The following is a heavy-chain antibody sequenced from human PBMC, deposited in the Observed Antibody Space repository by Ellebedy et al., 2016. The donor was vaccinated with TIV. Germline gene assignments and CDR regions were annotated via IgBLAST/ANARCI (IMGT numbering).Heavy chain of an antibody. J-gene: IGHJ6*02. CDR2: INQSGST. CDR3: ASFKLGDDIWRAPAPRAYPYSGMDV. CDR1: GGSISNYY. Sequence: MPSETLSLTCTVSGGSISNYYWNWIRQAPGKGLEWIGEINQSGSTNHNPSLKSRVTLSVDSSKKQLSLQLSSVTAADTGVYYCASFKLGDDIWRAPAPRAYPYSGMDVWGQGTAVIVSS. D-gene: IGHD3/OR15-3a*01. V-gene: IGHV4-59*01.